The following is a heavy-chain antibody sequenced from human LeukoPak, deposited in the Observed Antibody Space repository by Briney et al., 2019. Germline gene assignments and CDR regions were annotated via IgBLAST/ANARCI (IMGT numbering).Heavy chain of an antibody. V-gene: IGHV1-18*01. J-gene: IGHJ6*03. CDR1: GYTFTSYG. CDR3: ARGGIAAAPTRYYYYYYMDV. D-gene: IGHD6-13*01. CDR2: ISAYNGKP. Sequence: ASVKVSCKSSGYTFTSYGIRWVRQAPGQGLEWMGWISAYNGKPNKAKKLQGKATMTTDTSKSTAYMELRSLRSDDTAVYYCARGGIAAAPTRYYYYYYMDVWGKGTTVTVSS.